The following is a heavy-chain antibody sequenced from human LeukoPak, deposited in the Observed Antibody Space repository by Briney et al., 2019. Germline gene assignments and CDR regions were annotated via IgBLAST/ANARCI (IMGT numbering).Heavy chain of an antibody. J-gene: IGHJ4*02. D-gene: IGHD2-2*01. CDR3: ARNLYCSSTSCLRDFDY. CDR2: INPSGGST. Sequence: ASVKVSCKASGYTFTSYYMHWVRQAPGQGLEWMGIINPSGGSTSYAQKFQGRVTMTRDTSTSTVYMELSSLRSEDTAVYYCARNLYCSSTSCLRDFDYWGQGTLVTVSS. V-gene: IGHV1-46*01. CDR1: GYTFTSYY.